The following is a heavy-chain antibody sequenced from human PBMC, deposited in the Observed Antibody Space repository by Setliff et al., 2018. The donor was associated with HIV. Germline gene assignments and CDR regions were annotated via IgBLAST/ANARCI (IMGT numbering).Heavy chain of an antibody. V-gene: IGHV4-59*01. J-gene: IGHJ4*02. CDR3: ASGEYSYGYRFDY. Sequence: LSLTCTVSGGPISSYYWSWIRQPPGKGLEWIGYIYYSGSTNYNPSLKSRVTISVDTSKNHFSLKLSSVTTADTAVYYCASGEYSYGYRFDYWGQGTLVTVSS. CDR2: IYYSGST. CDR1: GGPISSYY. D-gene: IGHD5-18*01.